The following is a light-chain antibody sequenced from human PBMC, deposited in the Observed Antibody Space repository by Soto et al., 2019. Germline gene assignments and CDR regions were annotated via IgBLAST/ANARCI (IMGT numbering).Light chain of an antibody. V-gene: IGKV3-15*01. CDR3: QQYNNWPPWT. Sequence: EIVMTQSPATLSVSPGERATLSCRASQSVSGSYLAWYQQKPGQAPRLLIYGASTRATGIPARFSGSGSGTDFTLTISSLQSEDFAVYYCQQYNNWPPWTFGQGTKVDIK. CDR1: QSVSGSY. J-gene: IGKJ1*01. CDR2: GAS.